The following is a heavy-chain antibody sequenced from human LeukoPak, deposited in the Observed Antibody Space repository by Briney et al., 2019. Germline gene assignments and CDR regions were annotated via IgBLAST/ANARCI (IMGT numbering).Heavy chain of an antibody. D-gene: IGHD2-2*01. J-gene: IGHJ4*02. CDR2: ISSDSNYI. CDR3: ARNRVVVAPAAPDY. Sequence: GGSLRLSXAASGFTFSSYSLNWVRQAPGKGLEWVSSISSDSNYIYYADSVKGRFTISRDNAKHSLYLQMNSLGAEDTAVYYCARNRVVVAPAAPDYWGQGTLVTVSS. V-gene: IGHV3-21*01. CDR1: GFTFSSYS.